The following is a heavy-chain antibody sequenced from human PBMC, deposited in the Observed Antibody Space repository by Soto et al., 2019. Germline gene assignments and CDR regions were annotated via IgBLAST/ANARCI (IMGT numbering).Heavy chain of an antibody. V-gene: IGHV3-11*01. CDR2: ISSSGSTI. D-gene: IGHD3-3*01. CDR1: GFTFSDYY. CDR3: ARVDYDFWSGPHYYYMDV. Sequence: GGSLRLSCAASGFTFSDYYMSWIRQAPGKGLEWVSYISSSGSTIYYADSVKGRFTISRDNAKNSLYLQMNSLRAEDTAVYYCARVDYDFWSGPHYYYMDVWGKGTTVTVSS. J-gene: IGHJ6*03.